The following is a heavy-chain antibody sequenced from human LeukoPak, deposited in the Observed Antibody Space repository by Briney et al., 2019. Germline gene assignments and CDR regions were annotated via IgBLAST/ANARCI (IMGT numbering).Heavy chain of an antibody. J-gene: IGHJ4*02. Sequence: PSETLSRTCAVYGGSFSGYYWSWIRQPPGKGLEWIGEINHSGSTNYNPSLKSRVTISVDTSKNQFSLKLSSVTAADTAVYYCAGRIRYSSGWSYFDYWGQGTLVTVSS. CDR3: AGRIRYSSGWSYFDY. CDR1: GGSFSGYY. CDR2: INHSGST. D-gene: IGHD6-19*01. V-gene: IGHV4-34*01.